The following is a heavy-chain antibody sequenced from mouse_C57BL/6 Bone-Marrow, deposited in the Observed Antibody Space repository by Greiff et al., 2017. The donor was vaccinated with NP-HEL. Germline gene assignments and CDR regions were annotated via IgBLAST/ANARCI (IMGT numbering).Heavy chain of an antibody. V-gene: IGHV5-6*01. CDR2: ISSGGSYT. D-gene: IGHD2-3*01. J-gene: IGHJ2*01. Sequence: EVKLMESGGDLVKPGGSLKLSCAASGFTFSSYGMSWVRQTPDKRLEWVATISSGGSYTYYPDSVKGRFTISRDNAKNTLYLQMSSLKSEDTAMYYCARNDGYYLYFDYWGQGTTLTVSS. CDR1: GFTFSSYG. CDR3: ARNDGYYLYFDY.